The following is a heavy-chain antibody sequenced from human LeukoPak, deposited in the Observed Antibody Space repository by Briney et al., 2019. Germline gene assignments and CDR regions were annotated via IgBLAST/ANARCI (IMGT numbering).Heavy chain of an antibody. CDR1: DDSISDYY. Sequence: PSETLSLTCTVSDDSISDYYRGWIRQPPGKGLEWIGEINHSGSTNYNPSLKSRVTISVDTSKTQFSLKLSSVTAADTAVYYCARQVTTWYYFDYWGQGTLVTVSS. J-gene: IGHJ4*02. CDR3: ARQVTTWYYFDY. V-gene: IGHV4-59*08. D-gene: IGHD4-17*01. CDR2: INHSGST.